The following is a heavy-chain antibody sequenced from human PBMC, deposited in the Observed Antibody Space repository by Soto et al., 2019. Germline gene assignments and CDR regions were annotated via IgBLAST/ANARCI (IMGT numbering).Heavy chain of an antibody. V-gene: IGHV1-46*03. J-gene: IGHJ6*03. D-gene: IGHD6-6*01. Sequence: QVQLVQSGAEVKKPGASVKVSCKASGYTFTSYYMHWVRQAPGQGLEWMGIINPSGGSTSYAQKCQGRVTMTRDTSTSTGYMELSSLRSEDTAVYYCARGTGSRAPRHYYYYYMDVWGKGTTVTVSS. CDR3: ARGTGSRAPRHYYYYYMDV. CDR1: GYTFTSYY. CDR2: INPSGGST.